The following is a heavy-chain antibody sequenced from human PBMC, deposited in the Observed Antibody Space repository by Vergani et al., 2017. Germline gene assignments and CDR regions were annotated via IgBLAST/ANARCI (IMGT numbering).Heavy chain of an antibody. V-gene: IGHV1-69*04. CDR2: IIPILGIA. Sequence: QVQLVQSGAEVKKPGASVKVSCKASGGTFSSYAISWVRQAPGQGLEWMGRIIPILGIANYAQKFQGRVTITADKSTSTAYMELSSLRSEDTAVYYCAKDRISSWSEGYFDYWGQGTLVTVSS. J-gene: IGHJ4*02. CDR3: AKDRISSWSEGYFDY. CDR1: GGTFSSYA. D-gene: IGHD6-13*01.